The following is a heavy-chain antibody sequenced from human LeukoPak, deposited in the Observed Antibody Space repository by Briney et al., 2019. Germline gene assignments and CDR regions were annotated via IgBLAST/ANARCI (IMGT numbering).Heavy chain of an antibody. V-gene: IGHV2-5*02. D-gene: IGHD1-26*01. CDR1: GFSLSTSGVA. J-gene: IGHJ4*02. CDR3: AHRLYSGSCFDY. CDR2: IYWDGEK. Sequence: SGPTLVKPTQTLTLTCTFSGFSLSTSGVAVGWIRQPPGKGLEWLALIYWDGEKRYNPSLKNRSTITKDTSKTQVLLTMTYMEPLDTATYFCAHRLYSGSCFDYWGQGTLVTVYS.